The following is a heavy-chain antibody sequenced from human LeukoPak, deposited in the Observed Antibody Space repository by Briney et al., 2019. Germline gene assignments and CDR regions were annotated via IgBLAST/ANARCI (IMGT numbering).Heavy chain of an antibody. CDR1: GGSISSYY. D-gene: IGHD6-13*01. CDR2: IYYSGST. J-gene: IGHJ5*02. CDR3: AREIIAAAGRGKVDP. Sequence: PSETLSLTCTVSGGSISSYYWSWIRQPPGKGLEWIGYIYYSGSTNYNPSLKSRVTISVDTSKNQFSLKLSSVTAADTAVYYCAREIIAAAGRGKVDPWGQGTLVTVSS. V-gene: IGHV4-59*01.